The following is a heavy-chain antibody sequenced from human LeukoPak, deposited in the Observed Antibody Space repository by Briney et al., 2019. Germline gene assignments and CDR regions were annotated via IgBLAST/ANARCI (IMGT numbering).Heavy chain of an antibody. Sequence: SETLSLTCTVSGVSISSYYWSWIRQPPGKGLEWIGYIYYSGSTNYNPSLKSRVTISVDTSKNQFSLKLSSVTAADTAVYYCARGTGNYDFAPFDYWGQGTLVTVSS. D-gene: IGHD3-3*01. V-gene: IGHV4-59*01. CDR1: GVSISSYY. CDR3: ARGTGNYDFAPFDY. J-gene: IGHJ4*02. CDR2: IYYSGST.